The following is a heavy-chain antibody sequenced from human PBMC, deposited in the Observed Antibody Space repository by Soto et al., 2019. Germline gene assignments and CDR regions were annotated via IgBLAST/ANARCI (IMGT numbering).Heavy chain of an antibody. V-gene: IGHV3-48*01. CDR3: ASHGSGSY. Sequence: EVQLVESGGGLVQPGGSLRLSCAASGFTFSSYSMNWVRQAPGKGLEWVSYISSSSTIYYADSVKGRFTISRDNAKNSLYLQMNSLRAEDTAVYYCASHGSGSYWGQGTLVTVSS. CDR1: GFTFSSYS. D-gene: IGHD1-26*01. J-gene: IGHJ4*02. CDR2: ISSSSTI.